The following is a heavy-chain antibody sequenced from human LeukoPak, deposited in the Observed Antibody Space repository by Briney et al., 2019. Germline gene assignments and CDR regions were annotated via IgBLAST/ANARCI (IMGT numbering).Heavy chain of an antibody. V-gene: IGHV1-2*02. CDR1: AYTFTGYY. CDR2: INPKSGAA. J-gene: IGHJ4*02. D-gene: IGHD6-13*01. Sequence: ASVKVSCKASAYTFTGYYMHWVRQAPGQGLEWLGWINPKSGAADYAQQFRGRVTMTRDTSINTDYMEMKRVTSDDTAVYYCARGAEAETSPLDFWGQGTLVIVS. CDR3: ARGAEAETSPLDF.